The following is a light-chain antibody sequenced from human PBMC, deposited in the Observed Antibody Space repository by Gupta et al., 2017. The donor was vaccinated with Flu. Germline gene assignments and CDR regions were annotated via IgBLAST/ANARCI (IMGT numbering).Light chain of an antibody. CDR2: GAS. CDR3: QHDGSSPT. V-gene: IGKV3-20*01. J-gene: IGKJ1*01. Sequence: EIVLTQSPGTLSLSPGERATLSCRASQSVSSSYLAWFQQKPGQAPRLLIYGASTRATGIPDRFSGSGSGTDFTLTISRLEPEDFAVYHCQHDGSSPTFGQGTKMEIK. CDR1: QSVSSSY.